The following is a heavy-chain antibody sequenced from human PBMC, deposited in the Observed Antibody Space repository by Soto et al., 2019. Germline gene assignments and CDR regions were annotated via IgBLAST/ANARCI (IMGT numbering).Heavy chain of an antibody. CDR2: ISSSGTVI. CDR3: VRELAAAGDY. Sequence: QVQLVESGGGLVKPGGSLRLSCAASAFTFNDYYMSWIRQAPGKGLEWVSYISSSGTVIYYRDSVKGRFTVSRDNAKNSMYLQMNSLRAEDTAVYYCVRELAAAGDYWGRGTLVTVSS. J-gene: IGHJ4*02. V-gene: IGHV3-11*01. CDR1: AFTFNDYY. D-gene: IGHD6-13*01.